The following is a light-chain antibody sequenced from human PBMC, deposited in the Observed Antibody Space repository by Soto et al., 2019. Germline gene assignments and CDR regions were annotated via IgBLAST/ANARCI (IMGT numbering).Light chain of an antibody. J-gene: IGKJ4*01. CDR2: GAS. CDR1: QSVSSSY. Sequence: EFLLTQSPGTLSWSPGERATLSCRASQSVSSSYLACYQQKPGQAPRLLIYGASSRATGIPDRFSGSGSGTDFTLTISRLEPEDFAVYYCQQYGSSPSFGGGTKVEIK. CDR3: QQYGSSPS. V-gene: IGKV3-20*01.